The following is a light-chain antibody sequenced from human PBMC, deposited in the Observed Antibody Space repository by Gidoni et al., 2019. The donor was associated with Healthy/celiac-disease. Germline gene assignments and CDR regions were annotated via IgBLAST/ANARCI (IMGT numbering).Light chain of an antibody. V-gene: IGKV1-39*01. Sequence: DIQMTQSPSSLSASVGDRVTITCRASQSISSYLNWYQQKPGKAPKLLIYDASSLQSGVPSRFSGSGSGTDFTLTISSLQPEDFATYYCQQSYSRVFTFGPGTKVDIK. CDR2: DAS. J-gene: IGKJ3*01. CDR3: QQSYSRVFT. CDR1: QSISSY.